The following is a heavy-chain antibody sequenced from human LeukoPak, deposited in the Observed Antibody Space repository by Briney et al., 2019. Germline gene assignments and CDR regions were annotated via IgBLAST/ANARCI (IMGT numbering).Heavy chain of an antibody. CDR3: ARGGPNDPFAWYFDD. CDR2: TYYRSNWYN. J-gene: IGHJ2*01. CDR1: RDSVSSKIAA. Sequence: SQTLSLTCAISRDSVSSKIAAWNWIRHSPSRGLEWLGWTYYRSNWYNDYAASVRSRISINPDTSKNKFSLQLNSVTPEDTAVYYCARGGPNDPFAWYFDDWGRGTLVTVSS. D-gene: IGHD2-8*01. V-gene: IGHV6-1*01.